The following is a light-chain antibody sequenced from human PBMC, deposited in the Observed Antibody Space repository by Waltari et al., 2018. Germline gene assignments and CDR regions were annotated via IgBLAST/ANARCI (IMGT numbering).Light chain of an antibody. Sequence: EKVLTQSPATLSVSPGEEVTLSCRASEKIADNLAWYQQRPGQAPRLLIYDASTRASDIPARFSGSGSGTEFTLTISSLQPEDIAVYYCQQYNDKYRFGQGTKLGI. V-gene: IGKV3-15*01. J-gene: IGKJ2*03. CDR3: QQYNDKYR. CDR1: EKIADN. CDR2: DAS.